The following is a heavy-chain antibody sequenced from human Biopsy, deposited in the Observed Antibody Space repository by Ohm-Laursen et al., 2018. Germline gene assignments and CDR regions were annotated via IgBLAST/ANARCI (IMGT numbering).Heavy chain of an antibody. V-gene: IGHV4-59*01. D-gene: IGHD3-3*01. J-gene: IGHJ4*02. Sequence: PSETLSLTCTVSGESMGTYYWSWIRQPPGKVMEWIASIYYSGTTHKNPSLKSQVTISVDTSQGLLSLDLSSVTAADTAVSYCARVRGGILEWFHYRGQGTLVTVSS. CDR3: ARVRGGILEWFHY. CDR1: GESMGTYY. CDR2: IYYSGTT.